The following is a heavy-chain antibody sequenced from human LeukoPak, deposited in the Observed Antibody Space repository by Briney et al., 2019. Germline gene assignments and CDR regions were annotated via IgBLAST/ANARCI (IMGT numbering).Heavy chain of an antibody. Sequence: SETLSLTCTVSGGSISSSSYYWGWIRQPPGKGLEWIGSIYYSGSTYYNPSLKSRVTISVDTSKNQFSLKLSSVTAADTAVYYCARDCPPDTNVWYSSSWYGGYFDLWGRGTLVTVSS. J-gene: IGHJ2*01. CDR1: GGSISSSSYY. CDR2: IYYSGST. CDR3: ARDCPPDTNVWYSSSWYGGYFDL. V-gene: IGHV4-39*07. D-gene: IGHD6-13*01.